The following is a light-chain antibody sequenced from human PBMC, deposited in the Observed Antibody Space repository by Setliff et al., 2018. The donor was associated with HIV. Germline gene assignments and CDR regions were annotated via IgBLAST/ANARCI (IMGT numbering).Light chain of an antibody. V-gene: IGLV3-21*01. CDR1: NIGTKG. J-gene: IGLJ1*01. Sequence: SYELTQPPSVSVAPGKTAKINCGGSNIGTKGVHWYQQKPGQAPVLVVYDDADRPSRIRERFSCSKSGTSASLAITGLQAEDEADYYCQSYDSSLWAYVFGTGTKVTVL. CDR3: QSYDSSLWAYV. CDR2: DDA.